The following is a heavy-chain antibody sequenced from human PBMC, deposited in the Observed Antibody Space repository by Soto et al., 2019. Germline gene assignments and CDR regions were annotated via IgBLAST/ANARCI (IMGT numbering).Heavy chain of an antibody. V-gene: IGHV3-73*01. CDR3: TRPPYYYDSSGYYGSYAFDI. D-gene: IGHD3-22*01. J-gene: IGHJ3*02. Sequence: GSLRLSCAASGFTFSGSAMHWVRQASAKGLEWVGRIRSKANSYATAYAASVKGRFTISRDDSKNTAYLQMNSLKTEDTAVYYCTRPPYYYDSSGYYGSYAFDIWGQGTMVTVSS. CDR1: GFTFSGSA. CDR2: IRSKANSYAT.